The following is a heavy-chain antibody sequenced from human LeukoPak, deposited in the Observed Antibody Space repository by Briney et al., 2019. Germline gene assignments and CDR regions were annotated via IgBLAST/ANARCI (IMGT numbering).Heavy chain of an antibody. CDR3: TRVGYIDEGIDY. Sequence: GGSLRLSCVASGFPFSSYWMTWVRQAPGKGLEWVANIKQDGSKKSYVDSEKGRFTISRDNAKNSLYLQMNSLRAEDTAIYYCTRVGYIDEGIDYWGQGTLITVSS. V-gene: IGHV3-7*04. CDR1: GFPFSSYW. D-gene: IGHD5-24*01. CDR2: IKQDGSKK. J-gene: IGHJ4*02.